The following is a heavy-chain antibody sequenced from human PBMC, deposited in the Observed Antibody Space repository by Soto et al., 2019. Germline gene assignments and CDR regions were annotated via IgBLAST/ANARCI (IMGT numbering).Heavy chain of an antibody. D-gene: IGHD6-19*01. V-gene: IGHV3-53*01. Sequence: EVQLVDSGGDLIQPGGSLRLSCAVSGFTVSGNSLSWVRQAPGKGLEWVSYIFVDGATYHADSVRGRFTISRDTSNNTLYLQMNNLRAEDTAVYYCARDGGSITAVAGIKYYGMDVWGQGTTVSVSS. J-gene: IGHJ6*02. CDR1: GFTVSGNS. CDR2: IFVDGAT. CDR3: ARDGGSITAVAGIKYYGMDV.